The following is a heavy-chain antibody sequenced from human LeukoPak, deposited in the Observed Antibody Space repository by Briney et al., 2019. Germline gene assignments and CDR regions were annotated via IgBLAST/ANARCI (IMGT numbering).Heavy chain of an antibody. J-gene: IGHJ4*02. CDR3: ARHPGEPYFTGTNTDGIHLDF. CDR1: GYSFTSYW. Sequence: GESLKISCKGSGYSFTSYWIGWVLQMPGKGLEWMVIIYPGDSDTRYSPSFQGQVTISADKSISTAYLQWSSLKASDTAMYYCARHPGEPYFTGTNTDGIHLDFWGQGTLVTVSS. D-gene: IGHD1-7*01. CDR2: IYPGDSDT. V-gene: IGHV5-51*01.